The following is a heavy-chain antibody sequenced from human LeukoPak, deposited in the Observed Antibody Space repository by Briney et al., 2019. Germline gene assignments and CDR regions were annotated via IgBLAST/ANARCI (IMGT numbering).Heavy chain of an antibody. CDR1: GGTFSSYA. J-gene: IGHJ4*02. Sequence: ASVKVSCKASGGTFSSYAIGWVRQAPGQGLEWMGWINTNTGNPTYAQGFTGRFVFSLDTSVSTAYLQISSLKAEDTAVYYCARGSESSSSDYWGQGTLVTVSS. D-gene: IGHD6-13*01. CDR3: ARGSESSSSDY. V-gene: IGHV7-4-1*02. CDR2: INTNTGNP.